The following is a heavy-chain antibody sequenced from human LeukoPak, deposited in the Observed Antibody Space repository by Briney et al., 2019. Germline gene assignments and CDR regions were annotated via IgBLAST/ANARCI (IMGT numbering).Heavy chain of an antibody. CDR1: GGSVDTSDAY. J-gene: IGHJ3*02. D-gene: IGHD2-2*01. Sequence: SESLSLTCTVSGGSVDTSDAYSTWIRQPPGKGLEWVGYISHTGGTYYNSSLHSQVTISLDKSKTQFSLKLSSVTAAGTAVYYCATFPLGYCSSTSCSGRATDAFDIWGQGTMVTVSS. V-gene: IGHV4-30-2*02. CDR2: ISHTGGT. CDR3: ATFPLGYCSSTSCSGRATDAFDI.